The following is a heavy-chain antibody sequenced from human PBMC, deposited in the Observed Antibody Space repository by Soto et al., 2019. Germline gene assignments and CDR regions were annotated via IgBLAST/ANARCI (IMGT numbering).Heavy chain of an antibody. CDR1: GFAFSSYW. D-gene: IGHD4-17*01. Sequence: VQLVESGGGLVQPGGSLRLSCRASGFAFSSYWMNWVSQAPGKGLEWEASVDEDGNERYYVDSVKGLFNISRDNAMNSLYRHMNSLRAEDTSIYYCARAPKVTTFHYGMDVSDQGTTVTVSS. CDR3: ARAPKVTTFHYGMDV. V-gene: IGHV3-7*05. CDR2: VDEDGNER. J-gene: IGHJ6*02.